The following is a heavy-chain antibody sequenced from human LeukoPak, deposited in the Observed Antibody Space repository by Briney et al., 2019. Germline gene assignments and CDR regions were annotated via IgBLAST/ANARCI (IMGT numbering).Heavy chain of an antibody. CDR2: ISSSSSYI. J-gene: IGHJ6*03. Sequence: GGSLRLSCAASGIAFENYAMNWVRQAPGKGLEWVSSISSSSSYIYYADSVKGRFTISRDNAKNSLYRQMNSLRAEDTAVYYCARGNWNDADHYMDVWGKGTTVTVSS. D-gene: IGHD1-1*01. CDR1: GIAFENYA. CDR3: ARGNWNDADHYMDV. V-gene: IGHV3-21*01.